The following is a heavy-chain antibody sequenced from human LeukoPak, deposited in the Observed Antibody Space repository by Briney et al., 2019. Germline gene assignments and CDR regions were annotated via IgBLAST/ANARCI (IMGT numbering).Heavy chain of an antibody. CDR1: GGSVSGYY. J-gene: IGHJ5*02. D-gene: IGHD2-21*02. CDR3: ARVGHNCGGDCYSPWFDP. Sequence: SETLSLTCTVSGGSVSGYYWSWIRQPPGKGLEWIGYIYYSGSTNYNPSLKSRVTISVDTSKNQFSLKLTSVTAADTAVYYCARVGHNCGGDCYSPWFDPWGQGTLVTVSS. CDR2: IYYSGST. V-gene: IGHV4-59*02.